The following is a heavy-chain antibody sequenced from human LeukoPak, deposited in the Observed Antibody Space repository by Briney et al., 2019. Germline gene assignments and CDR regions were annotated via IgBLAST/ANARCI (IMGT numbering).Heavy chain of an antibody. CDR3: AREFVGATTRPSTVHQDDY. Sequence: GASVKVSCKASGYTFTSYAMNWVRQAPGQGLEWMGWINTNTGNPTYAQGFTGRFVFSLDTSVSTAYLQISSLKAEDTAVYYCAREFVGATTRPSTVHQDDYWGQGTLVTVSS. CDR1: GYTFTSYA. D-gene: IGHD1-26*01. J-gene: IGHJ4*02. V-gene: IGHV7-4-1*02. CDR2: INTNTGNP.